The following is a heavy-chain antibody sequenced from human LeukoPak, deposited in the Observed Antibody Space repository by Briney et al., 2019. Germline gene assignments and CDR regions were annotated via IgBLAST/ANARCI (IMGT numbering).Heavy chain of an antibody. J-gene: IGHJ5*02. D-gene: IGHD3-10*01. CDR1: GGTFSSYA. CDR3: ARASRGFGELKNNWFDP. Sequence: SVKVSCKASGGTFSSYAISWVRQAPGQGLEWMGGIIPIFGTANYAQKFQGRVTITADESTSTAYMELSSLRSEDTAVYYCARASRGFGELKNNWFDPWGQGTLVTVSS. CDR2: IIPIFGTA. V-gene: IGHV1-69*13.